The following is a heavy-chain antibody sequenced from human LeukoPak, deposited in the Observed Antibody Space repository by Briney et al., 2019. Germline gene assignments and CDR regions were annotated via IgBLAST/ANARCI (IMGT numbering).Heavy chain of an antibody. CDR1: GYSISSGYY. J-gene: IGHJ6*03. Sequence: PSETLSLTCAVSGYSISSGYYWIWIRQPPGKGLEWIGSIYHSDSIYYNPSLESRVTMSVDTSKNQFSLKLSFVTAADTAVYYCARQHDSYHYYYVDVWGTGTTVTVSS. V-gene: IGHV4-38-2*01. CDR3: ARQHDSYHYYYVDV. D-gene: IGHD6-13*01. CDR2: IYHSDSI.